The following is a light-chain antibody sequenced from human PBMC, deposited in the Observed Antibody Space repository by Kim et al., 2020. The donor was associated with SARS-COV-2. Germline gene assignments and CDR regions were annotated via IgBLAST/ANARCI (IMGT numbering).Light chain of an antibody. V-gene: IGKV4-1*01. CDR3: QQYYSPTWT. Sequence: DIVMTQSPDSLAVSLGERATINCKSSQSVLHSSNNKNYLAWYQQKPGQPPKLLIYWASTRESGVPDRFSGSGSGTDFTLTITSLQAEDVAVYYCQQYYSPTWTFGQGTKVDIK. CDR1: QSVLHSSNNKNY. J-gene: IGKJ1*01. CDR2: WAS.